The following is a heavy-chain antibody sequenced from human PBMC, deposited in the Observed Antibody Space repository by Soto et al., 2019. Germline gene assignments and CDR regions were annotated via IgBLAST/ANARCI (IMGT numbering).Heavy chain of an antibody. Sequence: QVQLVQSGAEVKKPGSSVKVSCKASGGTFSSYAISWVRQAPGQGLEWMGGIIPIFGTANYAQKFQGRVTITAHESTSTTYMELSSLRSEDTAVYYCARGGYYYDSSGYYPRGARASEYFQHWGQGTLVTVSS. D-gene: IGHD3-22*01. CDR3: ARGGYYYDSSGYYPRGARASEYFQH. CDR2: IIPIFGTA. CDR1: GGTFSSYA. V-gene: IGHV1-69*01. J-gene: IGHJ1*01.